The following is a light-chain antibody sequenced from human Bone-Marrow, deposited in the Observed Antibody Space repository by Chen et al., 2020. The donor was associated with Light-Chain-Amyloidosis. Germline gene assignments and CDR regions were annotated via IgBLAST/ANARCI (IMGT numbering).Light chain of an antibody. V-gene: IGKV1-5*03. CDR1: QSISSW. CDR2: KAS. J-gene: IGKJ2*01. CDR3: QQYNSYPYT. Sequence: DIQMTQSPSTLSASVGDRVTITCRASQSISSWLAWYQQKPEKAPKLLIYKASSLESGVPSRFSGSGSGTEFTLTISSLQPDDFATYYCQQYNSYPYTFCQGTKLEIK.